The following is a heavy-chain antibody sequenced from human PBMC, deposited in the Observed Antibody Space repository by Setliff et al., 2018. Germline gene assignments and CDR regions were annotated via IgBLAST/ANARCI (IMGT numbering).Heavy chain of an antibody. V-gene: IGHV4-38-2*01. CDR3: ASVDIVLMVYAL. CDR1: GYFISSGYY. J-gene: IGHJ4*02. Sequence: SETLSLTCAVSGYFISSGYYWGWIRQPPGKGLEWIGTIFNSGSTFYSPSLKSRVTMSVDTSKNQFSLKLSSVTAADTAVYYCASVDIVLMVYALWGQGTLVTSPQ. CDR2: IFNSGST. D-gene: IGHD2-8*01.